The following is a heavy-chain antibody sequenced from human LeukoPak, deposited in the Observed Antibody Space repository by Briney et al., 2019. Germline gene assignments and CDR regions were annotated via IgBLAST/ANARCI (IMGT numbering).Heavy chain of an antibody. D-gene: IGHD3-3*01. CDR1: GFTFSSYW. CDR3: AKNTYFGVWGGYAPYYYYYGMYV. CDR2: IKQDGSEK. V-gene: IGHV3-7*01. Sequence: GGSLRLSCAASGFTFSSYWMNWVRQAPGKGLEWVANIKQDGSEKYYVDSVKGRFTISRDHAKNSLYLQMNSLRAEDTAVYYCAKNTYFGVWGGYAPYYYYYGMYVWGQGTTVTVFS. J-gene: IGHJ6*02.